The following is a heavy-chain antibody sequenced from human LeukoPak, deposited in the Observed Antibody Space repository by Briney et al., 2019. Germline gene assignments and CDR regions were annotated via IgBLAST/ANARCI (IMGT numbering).Heavy chain of an antibody. CDR3: AKDGGGYSSGLDF. V-gene: IGHV3-9*01. D-gene: IGHD6-19*01. J-gene: IGHJ4*02. CDR2: ISWNSGII. Sequence: PGGSLRLSCAGSGFIFDDYVMHWVRQAPGRGLEWVSGISWNSGIIGYADSVKGRFTISRDNAKNSLYLQMNSLRAEDTALYYCAKDGGGYSSGLDFWGQGSLVTVSS. CDR1: GFIFDDYV.